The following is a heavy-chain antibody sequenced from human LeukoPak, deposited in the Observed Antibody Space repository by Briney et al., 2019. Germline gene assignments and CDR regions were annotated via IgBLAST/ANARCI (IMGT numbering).Heavy chain of an antibody. CDR1: GYTFTSYG. D-gene: IGHD3/OR15-3a*01. CDR2: IIPIFGTA. Sequence: VASVKVSCKASGYTFTSYGISWVRQAPGQGLEWMGGIIPIFGTANYAQKFQGRVTITADESTSTAYMELSSLRSEDTAVYYCARSQRGDVDGFDYWGQGTLVTVSS. J-gene: IGHJ4*02. V-gene: IGHV1-69*13. CDR3: ARSQRGDVDGFDY.